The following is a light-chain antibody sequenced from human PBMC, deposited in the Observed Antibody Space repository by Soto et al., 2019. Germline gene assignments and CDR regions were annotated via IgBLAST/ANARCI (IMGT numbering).Light chain of an antibody. Sequence: QSVLTQPASVSASPGQSITISCTGTSSDIGGYIYVSWYQHHPGKAPRLMIYEVSSRPSGVSNRFSGSKSGNTASLTISGLQAEDEAQYCCSSYSSANPVIFGGGTKLTVL. CDR2: EVS. CDR3: SSYSSANPVI. V-gene: IGLV2-14*01. CDR1: SSDIGGYIY. J-gene: IGLJ2*01.